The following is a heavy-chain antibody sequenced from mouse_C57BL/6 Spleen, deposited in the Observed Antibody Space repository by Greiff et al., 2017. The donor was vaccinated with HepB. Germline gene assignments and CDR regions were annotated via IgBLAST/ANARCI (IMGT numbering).Heavy chain of an antibody. CDR2: IDPETGGT. CDR1: GYTFTDYE. J-gene: IGHJ1*03. V-gene: IGHV1-15*01. Sequence: SGAELVRPGASVTLSCKASGYTFTDYEMHWVKQTPVHGLEWIGAIDPETGGTAYNQKFKGKAILTADKSSSTAYMELRSLTSEDSAVYYCTRTLTGYWYFDVWGTGTTVTVSS. CDR3: TRTLTGYWYFDV. D-gene: IGHD4-1*01.